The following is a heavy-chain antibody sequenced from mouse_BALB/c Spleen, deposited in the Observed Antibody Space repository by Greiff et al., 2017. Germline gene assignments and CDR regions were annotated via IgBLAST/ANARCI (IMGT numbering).Heavy chain of an antibody. CDR1: GYAFTNYL. J-gene: IGHJ3*01. V-gene: IGHV1-54*03. CDR3: ARFDYDWFAY. Sequence: QVQLKQSGAELVRPGTSVKVSCKASGYAFTNYLIEWVKQRPGQGLEWIGVINPGSGGTNYNEKFKGKATLTADKSSSTAYMQLSSLTSDDSAVYFCARFDYDWFAYWGQGTLVTVSA. D-gene: IGHD2-4*01. CDR2: INPGSGGT.